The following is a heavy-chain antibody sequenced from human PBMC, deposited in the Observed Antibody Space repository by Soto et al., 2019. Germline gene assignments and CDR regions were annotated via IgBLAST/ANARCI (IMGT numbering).Heavy chain of an antibody. CDR1: GYTFTNYD. Sequence: QVQLVQSGAEVKKPGASVKVSCKTSGYTFTNYDINWVRQATGQGLEWMGWTNPTSGYTGSAQKFQGRVTMTRDSSIRTAYMELHSLTSEDTAVYYCARTAGDLDYWGQGTLITVSS. CDR3: ARTAGDLDY. V-gene: IGHV1-8*01. D-gene: IGHD4-17*01. J-gene: IGHJ4*02. CDR2: TNPTSGYT.